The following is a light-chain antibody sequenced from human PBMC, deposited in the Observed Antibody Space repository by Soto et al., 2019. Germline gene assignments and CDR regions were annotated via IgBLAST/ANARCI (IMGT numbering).Light chain of an antibody. Sequence: DIQLTQSPSFLSASVGDRVTITCRASQGIRSYLAWYQQKPGRAPKLLMYIASTLQTGVPSRFSGSGSGTEFTLTITSLQPEDFATYYCQQVNSYPITFGQGTRLEI. CDR1: QGIRSY. CDR2: IAS. V-gene: IGKV1-9*01. J-gene: IGKJ5*01. CDR3: QQVNSYPIT.